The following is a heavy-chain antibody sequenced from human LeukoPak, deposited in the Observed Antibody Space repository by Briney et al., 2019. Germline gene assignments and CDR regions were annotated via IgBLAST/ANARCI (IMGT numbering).Heavy chain of an antibody. Sequence: PGGSLRLSCAATGFTFSSYEMNWIRQAPGKGLEWVSYISSSGSTIYYADSVKGRFTISRDNAKNSLYLQMNSLRAEDTAVYYCARAIADGMDVWGQGTTVTVSS. J-gene: IGHJ6*02. V-gene: IGHV3-48*03. CDR2: ISSSGSTI. D-gene: IGHD6-13*01. CDR3: ARAIADGMDV. CDR1: GFTFSSYE.